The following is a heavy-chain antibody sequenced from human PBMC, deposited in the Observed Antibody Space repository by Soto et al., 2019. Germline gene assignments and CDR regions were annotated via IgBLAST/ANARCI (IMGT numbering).Heavy chain of an antibody. CDR2: ILPVSAPP. CDR1: GGTLNNYA. Sequence: SVKVSCKXSGGTLNNYAINWVRQAPGQGLEWMGGILPVSAPPDYAQKFQGRVSITADHSTSTVYMELSRLKSDDTAVYFCATDSNYDVSNSFWGQGTLVTVSS. V-gene: IGHV1-69*13. CDR3: ATDSNYDVSNSF. J-gene: IGHJ4*02. D-gene: IGHD3-3*01.